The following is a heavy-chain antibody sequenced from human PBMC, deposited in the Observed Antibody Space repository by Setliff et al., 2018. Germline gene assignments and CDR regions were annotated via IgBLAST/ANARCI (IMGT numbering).Heavy chain of an antibody. D-gene: IGHD6-19*01. Sequence: PSETLSLTCAVYGGSFSGYYWSWIRQPPGKGLEWIGEINHSGSTNYNPSLKSRVTISVDTSKNQFSLKLGSVTAADTAVYYCARQAVAGSDAFDIWGQGTMVTVSS. V-gene: IGHV4-34*01. CDR3: ARQAVAGSDAFDI. J-gene: IGHJ3*02. CDR2: INHSGST. CDR1: GGSFSGYY.